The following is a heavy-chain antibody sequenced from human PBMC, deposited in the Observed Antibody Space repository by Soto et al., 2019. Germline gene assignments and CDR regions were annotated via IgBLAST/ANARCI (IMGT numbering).Heavy chain of an antibody. J-gene: IGHJ5*02. CDR1: GFTFSSYS. CDR3: ARYHWHNWFDP. Sequence: GGSLRLSCAASGFTFSSYSMNWVRQAPGKGLEWVSSISSSSSYIYYADSVKGRFTISRDNAKNSLYLQMNSLRAEDTAVYYCARYHWHNWFDPWGQGTLVTVSS. V-gene: IGHV3-21*01. CDR2: ISSSSSYI.